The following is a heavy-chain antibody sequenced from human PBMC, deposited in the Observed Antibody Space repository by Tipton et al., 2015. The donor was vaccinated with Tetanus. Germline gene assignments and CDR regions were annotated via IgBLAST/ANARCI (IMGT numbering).Heavy chain of an antibody. CDR2: IYYTGST. J-gene: IGHJ4*02. D-gene: IGHD3-10*01. V-gene: IGHV4-59*12. Sequence: TLSLTCTVSGGSINPYYWSWIRQPLGKGLEWIGYIYYTGSTKSNPSLQSRVTISIDTSKNQFSLKMNSVTAADTAVYYCARVGNTMIGGQATHFDYWGPGALVTVSS. CDR1: GGSINPYY. CDR3: ARVGNTMIGGQATHFDY.